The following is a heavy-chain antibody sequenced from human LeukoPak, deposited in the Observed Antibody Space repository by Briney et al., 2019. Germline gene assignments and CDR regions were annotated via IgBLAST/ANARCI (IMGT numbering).Heavy chain of an antibody. CDR2: ICVNDGNT. Sequence: GGSLRLSCAASGLTFRNYAMSWVRQAPGEGLEWVSVICVNDGNTYYADAVKGRFTISRDNSKDTLYLQMDSLRAEDTAVYYCAKGSGSSCYSPCDYWGQGILVTVSS. CDR3: AKGSGSSCYSPCDY. V-gene: IGHV3-23*01. J-gene: IGHJ4*02. CDR1: GLTFRNYA. D-gene: IGHD2-15*01.